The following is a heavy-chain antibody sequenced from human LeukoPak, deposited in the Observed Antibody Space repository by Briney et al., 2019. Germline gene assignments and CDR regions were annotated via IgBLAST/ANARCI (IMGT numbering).Heavy chain of an antibody. J-gene: IGHJ4*02. CDR2: INHSGST. V-gene: IGHV4-34*01. D-gene: IGHD3-22*01. CDR1: GGSFSGYY. Sequence: SETLSLTCAVYGGSFSGYYWSWIRQPPGKGLEWIGEINHSGSTNYNPSLKSRVTISVDTSKNQFSLKLSSVTAADTAVYYCAKVSYYYDSSAHPLYWGQGTLVTVSS. CDR3: AKVSYYYDSSAHPLY.